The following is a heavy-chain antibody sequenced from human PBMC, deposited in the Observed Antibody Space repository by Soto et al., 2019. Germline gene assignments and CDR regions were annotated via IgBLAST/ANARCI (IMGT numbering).Heavy chain of an antibody. J-gene: IGHJ3*02. CDR3: ARLLRGYYEDDAFDI. V-gene: IGHV5-51*01. Sequence: EVQLVQSGAEVKKPGESLKISCKASGYSFTRYWIGWVRQMPGKGLEWMGTIFPADSDTRYSPSCQGQVTISVDMSINTAYLQWTSLQASDSATYYCARLLRGYYEDDAFDIWGHGTMVTVSS. CDR1: GYSFTRYW. CDR2: IFPADSDT. D-gene: IGHD3-3*01.